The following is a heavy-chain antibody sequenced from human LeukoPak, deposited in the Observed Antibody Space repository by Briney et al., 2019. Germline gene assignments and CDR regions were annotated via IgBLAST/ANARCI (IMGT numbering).Heavy chain of an antibody. CDR2: INQGGSDK. V-gene: IGHV3-7*01. CDR1: TFTSSGHW. CDR3: ATISAQTFDI. D-gene: IGHD5-24*01. Sequence: PGGSLRLSCAASTFTSSGHWMSWVSQAPGKGLEWVANINQGGSDKYYVDSVKGRFTISRDNANNSAFLQMNSLRAEDTAIYYCATISAQTFDIWGQGTLVSVSS. J-gene: IGHJ3*02.